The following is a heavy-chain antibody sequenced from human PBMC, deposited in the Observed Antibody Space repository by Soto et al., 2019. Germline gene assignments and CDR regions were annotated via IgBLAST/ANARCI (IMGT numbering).Heavy chain of an antibody. V-gene: IGHV4-59*01. CDR2: IYYSGST. D-gene: IGHD6-19*01. CDR3: ARAEPGYSSGWYFDY. CDR1: GGSISSYY. J-gene: IGHJ4*02. Sequence: SSETLSLTCTVSGGSISSYYWSWIRQPPGKGLEWIGYIYYSGSTNYNPSLKSRVTISVDTSKNQFSLKLSSVTAADTAVYYCARAEPGYSSGWYFDYWGQGTLVTVSS.